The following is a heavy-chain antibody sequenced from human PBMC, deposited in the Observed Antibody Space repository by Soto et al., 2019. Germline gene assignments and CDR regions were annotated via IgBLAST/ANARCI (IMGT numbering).Heavy chain of an antibody. J-gene: IGHJ5*02. Sequence: QVQLVQSGAEVKKPGSSVKVSCEASGGTFSSYSFSWVRQAPGQGLEWMGRVIPILGMANYAQKFQGRDKMNGDKTTSTVYMEMSSLRSEDTAVYYCARGGAVVVPGAVDRHNWFDPWGQGTLVTVSS. D-gene: IGHD2-2*01. V-gene: IGHV1-69*02. CDR1: GGTFSSYS. CDR2: VIPILGMA. CDR3: ARGGAVVVPGAVDRHNWFDP.